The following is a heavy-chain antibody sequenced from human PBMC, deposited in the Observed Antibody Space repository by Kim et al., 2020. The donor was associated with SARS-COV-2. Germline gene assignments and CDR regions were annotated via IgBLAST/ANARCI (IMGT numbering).Heavy chain of an antibody. D-gene: IGHD1-26*01. Sequence: NPSLKSRVTISVDTSKNDFSLRLSSVTAADTAVYYCARDPGGRYYVYGMDVWGQGTTVTVSS. J-gene: IGHJ6*02. V-gene: IGHV4-31*02. CDR3: ARDPGGRYYVYGMDV.